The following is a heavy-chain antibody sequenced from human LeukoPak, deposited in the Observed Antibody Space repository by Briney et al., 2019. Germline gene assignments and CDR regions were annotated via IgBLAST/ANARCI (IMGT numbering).Heavy chain of an antibody. Sequence: SETLSLTCAVYGGSFSGYYWSWIRQPPGKGLEWIGEINHSGSTNYNPSLKSRVTMSVDTSKNQFSLKLSSVTAADTAVYYCASYDFWSGTPGVWGQGTLVTVSS. D-gene: IGHD3-3*01. V-gene: IGHV4-34*01. CDR3: ASYDFWSGTPGV. CDR2: INHSGST. J-gene: IGHJ4*02. CDR1: GGSFSGYY.